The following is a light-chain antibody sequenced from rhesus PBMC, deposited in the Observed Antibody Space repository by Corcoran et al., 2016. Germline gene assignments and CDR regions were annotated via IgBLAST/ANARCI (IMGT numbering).Light chain of an antibody. V-gene: IGKV4-1*01. CDR2: WAS. J-gene: IGKJ4*01. CDR3: QQYYSSPLT. CDR1: QSLLYSPNNKNY. Sequence: DIVMTQSPDSLAVSLGERVTINCKSSQSLLYSPNNKNYLAWDQQKPGQAPTLPIYWASTRESGVPNRFSGSGSGTDFTFTISGLQAEDVAVYYCQQYYSSPLTFGGGSKVEIK.